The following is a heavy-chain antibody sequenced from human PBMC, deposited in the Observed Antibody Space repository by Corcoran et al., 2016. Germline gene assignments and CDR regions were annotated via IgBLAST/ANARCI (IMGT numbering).Heavy chain of an antibody. D-gene: IGHD2-2*01. V-gene: IGHV3-33*01. CDR2: IWYDGSNK. Sequence: QVQLVESGGGVVQPGRSLRLSCAASGFTFSSYGMHWVRQAPGKGLEWVAVIWYDGSNKYYADSVKCRFTISRDNSKNTLYLQMKSLRAEDTAVYYCARTNIVVGNQTGAEYFQHWGQGTLVTVSS. CDR3: ARTNIVVGNQTGAEYFQH. J-gene: IGHJ1*01. CDR1: GFTFSSYG.